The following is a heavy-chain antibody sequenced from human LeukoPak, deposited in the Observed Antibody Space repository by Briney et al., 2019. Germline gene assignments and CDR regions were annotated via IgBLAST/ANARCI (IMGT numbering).Heavy chain of an antibody. Sequence: GGSLRLSCAASGFTISSFAMSWVRQAPGKGLEWVSAISGRDGSTYYADSVKGRFTISRDNSKNTLYLQMNSLRAEDTAVYYCARVLRVSSWYFLYYYYYMDVWGKGTTVTVSS. D-gene: IGHD6-13*01. CDR2: ISGRDGST. CDR3: ARVLRVSSWYFLYYYYYMDV. CDR1: GFTISSFA. J-gene: IGHJ6*03. V-gene: IGHV3-23*01.